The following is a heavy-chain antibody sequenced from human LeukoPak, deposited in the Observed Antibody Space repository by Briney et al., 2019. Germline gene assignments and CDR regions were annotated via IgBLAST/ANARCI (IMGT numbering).Heavy chain of an antibody. CDR3: ARAYPYYYDSSGYSGAYDAFDI. J-gene: IGHJ3*02. CDR2: IYTSGST. D-gene: IGHD3-22*01. Sequence: SETLSLTCTVSGGSISSYYWSWIRQPAGKGLEWIGRIYTSGSTNYNPSLKSRVTMSVDTSKNQFSLKLSSVTAADTAVYYCARAYPYYYDSSGYSGAYDAFDIWGQGTMVTVSS. CDR1: GGSISSYY. V-gene: IGHV4-4*07.